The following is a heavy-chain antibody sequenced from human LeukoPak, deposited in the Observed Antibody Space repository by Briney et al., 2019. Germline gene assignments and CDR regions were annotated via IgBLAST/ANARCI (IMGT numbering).Heavy chain of an antibody. D-gene: IGHD6-19*01. J-gene: IGHJ4*02. Sequence: GGSLRLSCAASGFTFSSYAMYWVRQAPGKGLEWVSGIFGSGGSTHYAASVKGRFTISRDKSKNTVYLQMNSLRAEDTAVYYCAKTTTGYSSGRYPGWPVDYWGQGTLVTVSS. V-gene: IGHV3-23*01. CDR3: AKTTTGYSSGRYPGWPVDY. CDR1: GFTFSSYA. CDR2: IFGSGGST.